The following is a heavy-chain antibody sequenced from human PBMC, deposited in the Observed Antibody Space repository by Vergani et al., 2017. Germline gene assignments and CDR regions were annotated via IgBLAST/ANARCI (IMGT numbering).Heavy chain of an antibody. J-gene: IGHJ5*02. CDR1: GAAIKDFY. CDR3: ARDRDLYCRSTTSCHNWFDP. D-gene: IGHD2/OR15-2a*01. V-gene: IGHV4-59*01. Sequence: QVQLQESGPGLVKPSEILSLTCTVSGAAIKDFYWSWFRQPPGKGLEWIGYVYYTGCTTYNPSLKSRVTISVDTSNNQFSLRMTSLTAADTALYYCARDRDLYCRSTTSCHNWFDPWGQGSLVTVSS. CDR2: VYYTGCT.